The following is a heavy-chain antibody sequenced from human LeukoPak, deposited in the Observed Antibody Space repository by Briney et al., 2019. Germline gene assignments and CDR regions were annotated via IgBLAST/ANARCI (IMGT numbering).Heavy chain of an antibody. Sequence: PGGSLRLSCAASGFTFDDYAMHWVRQAPGRGLEWVSGISWNSGNIVYADSVKGRFTISRDNAKNSLYLQMNSLRPEDTAFYYCVKGATSGWYDWFDPWGQGTLVTVSS. CDR1: GFTFDDYA. D-gene: IGHD6-13*01. V-gene: IGHV3-9*01. J-gene: IGHJ5*02. CDR2: ISWNSGNI. CDR3: VKGATSGWYDWFDP.